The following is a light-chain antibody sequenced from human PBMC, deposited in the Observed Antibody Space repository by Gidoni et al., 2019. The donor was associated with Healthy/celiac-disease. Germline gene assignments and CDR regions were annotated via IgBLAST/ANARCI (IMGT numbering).Light chain of an antibody. CDR1: QSVSSN. CDR2: GAS. CDR3: QQYNNWPC. V-gene: IGKV3-15*01. J-gene: IGKJ4*01. Sequence: EIVMTQSPATLSVSPGERATLSCRASQSVSSNLAWYQPKPGQAPRLLIYGASTRATGIPARFSGSGSGTEFTLTISSLQSEDFAVYYCQQYNNWPCFGGGTKVEIK.